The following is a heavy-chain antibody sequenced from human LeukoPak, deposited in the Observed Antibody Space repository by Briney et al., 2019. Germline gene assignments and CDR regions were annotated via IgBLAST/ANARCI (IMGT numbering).Heavy chain of an antibody. J-gene: IGHJ4*02. CDR2: IRQDGSEK. Sequence: GGSLRLSCAASGFTFSNYWMSWVRQAPGKGLEWVANIRQDGSEKYYVDSVKGRFTISKDNAKNSLYLQMNSLRAEDTAVYYCAKDSSMVSAAYFDYWGQGTLVTVSS. D-gene: IGHD2-8*01. CDR1: GFTFSNYW. V-gene: IGHV3-7*01. CDR3: AKDSSMVSAAYFDY.